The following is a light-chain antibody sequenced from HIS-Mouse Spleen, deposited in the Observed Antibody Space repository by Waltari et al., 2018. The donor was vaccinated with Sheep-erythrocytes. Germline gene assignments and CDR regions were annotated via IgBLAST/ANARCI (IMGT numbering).Light chain of an antibody. V-gene: IGLV2-11*01. CDR1: SSDVGGYNY. CDR2: DVS. J-gene: IGLJ1*01. Sequence: QSALTQPRSVSGSPGQSVTISCTGTSSDVGGYNYVSWYQQHPGKAPKLMIYDVSKRPSGVPVRCSCSKAGNTASLTISGLQAEDEADYYCCSYAGSYNHVFATGTKVTVL. CDR3: CSYAGSYNHV.